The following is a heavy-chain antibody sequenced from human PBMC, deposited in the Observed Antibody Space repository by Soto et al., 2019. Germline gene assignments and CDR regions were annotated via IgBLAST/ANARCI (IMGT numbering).Heavy chain of an antibody. Sequence: PGGSLRLSCAASGFTFGSYVMHWVRQAPGKGLEWVAVIPYDGSDKYYADSVKGRFTVSRDNSKNTLYLQMISLRAEDTAVYYCAKEAKHPYYYYGMDVWGQGTTVTVSS. CDR1: GFTFGSYV. V-gene: IGHV3-30*18. J-gene: IGHJ6*01. CDR3: AKEAKHPYYYYGMDV. CDR2: IPYDGSDK.